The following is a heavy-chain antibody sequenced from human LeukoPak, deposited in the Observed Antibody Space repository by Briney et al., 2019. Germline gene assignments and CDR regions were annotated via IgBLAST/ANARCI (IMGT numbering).Heavy chain of an antibody. V-gene: IGHV4-59*12. D-gene: IGHD2/OR15-2a*01. CDR2: IHDSGST. CDR3: ARLNSRSYYFPMDV. CDR1: GGSINSYY. Sequence: PSETLSLTCTVSGGSINSYYWSWTRQSPGKGLLWIGYIHDSGSTNYNPSLKSRVSISLATSKNQFSLRLSSVTAADTAVYYCARLNSRSYYFPMDVWGQGTTVTVSS. J-gene: IGHJ6*02.